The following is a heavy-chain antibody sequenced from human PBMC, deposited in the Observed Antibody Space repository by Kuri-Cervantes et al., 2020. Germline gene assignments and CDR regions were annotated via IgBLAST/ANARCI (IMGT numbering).Heavy chain of an antibody. CDR2: IKQDGSVK. CDR1: GFPFSGYW. D-gene: IGHD6-13*01. Sequence: GESLKISCAASGFPFSGYWMTWVRQAPGKGLEWVANIKQDGSVKYYVDSVKGRFTISRDNARNSLYLQINSLRDQDTAVYYCARIGYSSSSLDYWGQGTLVTVSS. CDR3: ARIGYSSSSLDY. J-gene: IGHJ4*02. V-gene: IGHV3-7*01.